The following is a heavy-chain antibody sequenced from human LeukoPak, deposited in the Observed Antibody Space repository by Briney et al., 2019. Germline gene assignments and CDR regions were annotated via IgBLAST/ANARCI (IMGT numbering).Heavy chain of an antibody. CDR3: ARDMRTTTVTTYWFDP. D-gene: IGHD4-17*01. CDR2: IYTSGST. J-gene: IGHJ5*02. Sequence: SETLSLTCTVSGASIGSYSWNWIRQSPGKGLEWIGRIYTSGSTNYNPSLKSRVTISVDTSKNQFSLKLSSVTAADTAVYYCARDMRTTTVTTYWFDPWGQGTLVTVSS. V-gene: IGHV4-4*08. CDR1: GASIGSYS.